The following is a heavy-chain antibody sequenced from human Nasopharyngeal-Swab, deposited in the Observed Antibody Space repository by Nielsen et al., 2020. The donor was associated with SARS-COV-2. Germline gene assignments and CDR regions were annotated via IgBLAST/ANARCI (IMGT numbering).Heavy chain of an antibody. Sequence: SETMSLTCTVSGGSIVSSSYYWGWIRQPPGKGLEWIGSIYYSRSTYYNPSLKSRVTISVDTSKNQFSLKLSIVTAADTAVYYCARPSRHFWSGQDPWFDPWGQGTLVTVSS. D-gene: IGHD3-3*02. CDR2: IYYSRST. V-gene: IGHV4-39*01. J-gene: IGHJ5*02. CDR3: ARPSRHFWSGQDPWFDP. CDR1: GGSIVSSSYY.